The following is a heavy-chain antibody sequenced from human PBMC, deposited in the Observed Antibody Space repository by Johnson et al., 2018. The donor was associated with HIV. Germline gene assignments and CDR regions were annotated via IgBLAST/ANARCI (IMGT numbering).Heavy chain of an antibody. CDR1: GFTFSSYA. D-gene: IGHD4-23*01. CDR3: ARWGVVTPHAFDI. CDR2: ISYDGSNK. J-gene: IGHJ3*02. Sequence: VQSVESGGGVVQPGRSLRLSCAASGFTFSSYAMHWVRQAPGKGLEWVAVISYDGSNKYYADSVKGRFTISRDNSKNTLYLQMNSLRAEDTAVYYCARWGVVTPHAFDIWGQGTMVTFSS. V-gene: IGHV3-30*04.